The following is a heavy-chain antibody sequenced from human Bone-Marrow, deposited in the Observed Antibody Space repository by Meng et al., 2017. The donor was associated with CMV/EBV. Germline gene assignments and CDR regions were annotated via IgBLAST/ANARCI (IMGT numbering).Heavy chain of an antibody. J-gene: IGHJ5*02. CDR2: INPNSGGT. CDR3: ARSPCSSTGCYIVNWFDP. Sequence: YTFTGYYMHWVRQAPGQGLEWMGWINPNSGGTNYAQKFQGRVTMTRDTSISTAYMELSRLRSDDTAVYYCARSPCSSTGCYIVNWFDPWGQGTLVTVSS. CDR1: YTFTGYY. D-gene: IGHD2-2*02. V-gene: IGHV1-2*02.